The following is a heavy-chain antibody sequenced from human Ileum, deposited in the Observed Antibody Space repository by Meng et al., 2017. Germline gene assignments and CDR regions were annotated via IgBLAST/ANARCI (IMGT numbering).Heavy chain of an antibody. J-gene: IGHJ3*02. V-gene: IGHV4-38-2*02. Sequence: SETPSLTCTVSGYSITSGYNWGWIRQPPEKGLEYIASMYHAGNTYYNPSLKSRVTISVDTSKNQISLKLTSVTAADTAVYYCARLSTTVLPGAFDIWGQGRMVTVSS. D-gene: IGHD3-16*02. CDR1: GYSITSGYN. CDR2: MYHAGNT. CDR3: ARLSTTVLPGAFDI.